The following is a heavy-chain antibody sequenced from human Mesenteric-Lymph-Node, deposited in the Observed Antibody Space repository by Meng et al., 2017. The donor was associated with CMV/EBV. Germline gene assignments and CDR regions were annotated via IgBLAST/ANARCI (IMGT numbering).Heavy chain of an antibody. Sequence: GESLKISCKASGYSFTNYWIGWARQMPGKGLEWMGVIFPDDSDTRYSPAFQGQVTFSADKSITTAYLHLNNLKASDTAMYYCARHQGRYYDSWSGYNWLDPWGQGTLVTVSS. CDR1: GYSFTNYW. CDR2: IFPDDSDT. D-gene: IGHD3-3*01. J-gene: IGHJ5*02. CDR3: ARHQGRYYDSWSGYNWLDP. V-gene: IGHV5-51*01.